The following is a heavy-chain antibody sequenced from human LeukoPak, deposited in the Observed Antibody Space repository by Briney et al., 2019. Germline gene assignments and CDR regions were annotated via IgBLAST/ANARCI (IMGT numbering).Heavy chain of an antibody. CDR3: ARDYYGSGSSPFDY. CDR1: GFTFSDYY. D-gene: IGHD3-10*01. J-gene: IGHJ4*02. CDR2: ISSSSSYK. V-gene: IGHV3-11*06. Sequence: PGGSLRLSCAASGFTFSDYYMSWIRQAPGKGLEWVSYISSSSSYKNYANSVKGRFTISRDNAKNSLYLQTNSLRAEDTAMYYCARDYYGSGSSPFDYWGQGTLVTVSS.